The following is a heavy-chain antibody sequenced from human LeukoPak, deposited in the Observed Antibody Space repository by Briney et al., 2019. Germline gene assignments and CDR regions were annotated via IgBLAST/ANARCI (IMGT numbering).Heavy chain of an antibody. J-gene: IGHJ4*02. CDR1: GGSISSGDSY. CDR2: IYYSGST. V-gene: IGHV4-30-4*01. Sequence: SETLSLTCTVSGGSISSGDSYWSWIRQPPGKGLEWIGSIYYSGSTYYNPSLKSRVVISVDTSKNQFSLKLSSVTAADTAVYYCARAGQYYYDSAGCFPDYWGQGTLVTVSS. CDR3: ARAGQYYYDSAGCFPDY. D-gene: IGHD3-22*01.